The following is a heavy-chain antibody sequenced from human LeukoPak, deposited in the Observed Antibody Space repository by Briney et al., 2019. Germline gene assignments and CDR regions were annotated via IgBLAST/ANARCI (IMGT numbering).Heavy chain of an antibody. Sequence: PGGSLRLSCAASGFTVSSNYMSWVRQAPGRGLEWVSVIYSDGSAHYADSVKGRFTISRDNSKNTLYLQMNSLRAEDTAVYYCAVRRDGYNYFDYWGQGTLVTVSS. V-gene: IGHV3-53*01. CDR2: IYSDGSA. J-gene: IGHJ4*02. CDR1: GFTVSSNY. CDR3: AVRRDGYNYFDY. D-gene: IGHD5-24*01.